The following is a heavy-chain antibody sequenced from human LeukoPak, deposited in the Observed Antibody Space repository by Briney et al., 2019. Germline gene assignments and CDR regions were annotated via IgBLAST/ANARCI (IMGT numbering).Heavy chain of an antibody. D-gene: IGHD6-19*01. V-gene: IGHV4-59*01. CDR3: ARGYGPNSSGWDS. CDR1: GXSIRSNY. J-gene: IGHJ4*02. Sequence: SETLSLTCTVSGXSIRSNYGSWIRQPPGKGLEWIGYIYYSGSTNYNPSLKSRVTISVDTSKKQFSLKLSSVTPADTAVYYCARGYGPNSSGWDSWGQGTLVSVSS. CDR2: IYYSGST.